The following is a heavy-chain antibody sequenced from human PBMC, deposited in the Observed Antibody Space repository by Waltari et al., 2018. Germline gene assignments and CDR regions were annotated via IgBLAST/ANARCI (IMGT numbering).Heavy chain of an antibody. D-gene: IGHD6-19*01. V-gene: IGHV4-59*01. CDR3: ARDLGGWPYSWYFDL. CDR1: GGSISSYY. J-gene: IGHJ2*01. Sequence: QVQLQESGPGLVKPSETLSLTCTVSGGSISSYYWSWIRQPPGKGLEWIGYIYYSGSTNYNPSLKSRVTISVDTSKNQFSRKLSSVTAADTAVYYCARDLGGWPYSWYFDLWGQGTLVTVSS. CDR2: IYYSGST.